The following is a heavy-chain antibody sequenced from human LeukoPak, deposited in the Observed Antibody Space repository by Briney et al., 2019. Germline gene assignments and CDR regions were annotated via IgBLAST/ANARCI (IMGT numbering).Heavy chain of an antibody. CDR1: GFTFRTYS. D-gene: IGHD1-26*01. Sequence: GGSLRLSCVASGFTFRTYSMNWIRQAPGKGLEWVSYISSSSSMIYYADSVKGRFTISRDNAKNSLDLQMNSLRDEDTAVYYCTRGRGSLDYWGQGTLVTVSS. V-gene: IGHV3-48*02. J-gene: IGHJ4*02. CDR3: TRGRGSLDY. CDR2: ISSSSSMI.